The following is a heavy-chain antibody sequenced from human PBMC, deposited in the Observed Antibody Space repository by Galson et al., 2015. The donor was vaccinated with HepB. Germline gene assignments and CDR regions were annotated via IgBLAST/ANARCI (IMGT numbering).Heavy chain of an antibody. CDR3: ARGLIDILTGYYSYYYYYGMDV. CDR1: GGSISSSSYY. D-gene: IGHD3-9*01. V-gene: IGHV4-39*01. CDR2: IYYSGST. Sequence: ETLSLTCTVSGGSISSSSYYWGWIRQPPGKGLEWIGSIYYSGSTYYNPSLKSRVTISVDTSKNQFSLKLSSVTAADTAVYYCARGLIDILTGYYSYYYYYGMDVWGQGTTVTVSS. J-gene: IGHJ6*02.